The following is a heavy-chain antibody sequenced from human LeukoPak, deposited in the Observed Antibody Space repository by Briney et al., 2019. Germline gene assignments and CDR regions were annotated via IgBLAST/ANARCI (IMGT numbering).Heavy chain of an antibody. CDR2: INHSGST. D-gene: IGHD3-10*01. Sequence: SETLSLTCAVYGGSFSGYYWSWIRQPPGKGLEWIGEINHSGSTTYNPSLRRRVTMSVDSSKNQFSLRLSSVTAADTAVYYCARLFFAFGESYFYSYHMDVWGKGTTVIISS. V-gene: IGHV4-34*01. CDR3: ARLFFAFGESYFYSYHMDV. CDR1: GGSFSGYY. J-gene: IGHJ6*03.